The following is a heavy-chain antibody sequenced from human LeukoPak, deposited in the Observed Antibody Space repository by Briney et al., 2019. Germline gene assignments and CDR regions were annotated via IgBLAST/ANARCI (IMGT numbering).Heavy chain of an antibody. D-gene: IGHD3-22*01. CDR1: GGSISSGGYS. CDR3: VNYYDSSDYQQPNHFDY. CDR2: IYYSGST. J-gene: IGHJ4*02. Sequence: PSETLSLTCAVSGGSISSGGYSWSWIRQPPGKGLEWIGYIYYSGSTYYNPSLKSRVTISVDTSKNQFSLKLSSVTAADTAVYYCVNYYDSSDYQQPNHFDYWGQGTLVTVSS. V-gene: IGHV4-30-4*07.